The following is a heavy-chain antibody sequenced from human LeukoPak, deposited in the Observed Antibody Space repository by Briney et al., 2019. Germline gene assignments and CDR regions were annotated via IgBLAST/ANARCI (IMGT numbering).Heavy chain of an antibody. D-gene: IGHD2-2*01. CDR3: AKEGGRCSSTSCYRAAHWFDP. Sequence: GGSLRLSCAASGFTFDDYAMHWVRQAPGKGLEWVSGISWNSGSIGYADSVKGRFTISRDNAKNSLYLQMNSLRAGDTALYYCAKEGGRCSSTSCYRAAHWFDPWGQGTLVTVSS. J-gene: IGHJ5*02. CDR1: GFTFDDYA. V-gene: IGHV3-9*01. CDR2: ISWNSGSI.